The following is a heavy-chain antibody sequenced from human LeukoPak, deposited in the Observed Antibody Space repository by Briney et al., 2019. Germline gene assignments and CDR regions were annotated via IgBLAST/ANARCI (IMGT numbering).Heavy chain of an antibody. CDR1: GFTFNNYA. CDR3: AKDSVRDTAMVTDWFDP. D-gene: IGHD5-18*01. J-gene: IGHJ5*02. V-gene: IGHV3-23*03. Sequence: PGGSLRLSCAASGFTFNNYAISWVRQAPGKGLERVSVXYSGGSTYXADSVXXRFTISRDNSKNTLYLQMNSLRAEDTAVYYCAKDSVRDTAMVTDWFDPWGQGTLVTVSS. CDR2: XYSGGST.